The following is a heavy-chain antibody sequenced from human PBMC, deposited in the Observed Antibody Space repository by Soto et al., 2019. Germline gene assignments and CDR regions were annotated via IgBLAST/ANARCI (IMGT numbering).Heavy chain of an antibody. V-gene: IGHV4-30-4*01. CDR3: ARDHMTVVDGVSSGTGYCWYGMDV. J-gene: IGHJ6*02. Sequence: SETLSLTCTVSGGSISSGDYYWSWIRQPPGKGLEWIGYIYYSGSTYYNPSLKSRVTISVDTSKNQFSLKLSSVTAADTAVYYCARDHMTVVDGVSSGTGYCWYGMDVWGQGTAVTVTS. CDR2: IYYSGST. CDR1: GGSISSGDYY. D-gene: IGHD3-9*01.